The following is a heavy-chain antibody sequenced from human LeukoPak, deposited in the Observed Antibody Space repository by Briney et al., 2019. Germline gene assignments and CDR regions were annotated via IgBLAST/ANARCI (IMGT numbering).Heavy chain of an antibody. CDR2: ISYDGSNK. J-gene: IGHJ4*02. Sequence: GRSLRLSCAASGFTFSSYAMHWVRQAPGKGLEWVAVISYDGSNKYYADSVKGRFTISRDNSKNTLYLQMNSLRAEDTAVYYCASGNRYSGSYFVYWGQGTLVTVSS. V-gene: IGHV3-30-3*01. CDR1: GFTFSSYA. D-gene: IGHD1-26*01. CDR3: ASGNRYSGSYFVY.